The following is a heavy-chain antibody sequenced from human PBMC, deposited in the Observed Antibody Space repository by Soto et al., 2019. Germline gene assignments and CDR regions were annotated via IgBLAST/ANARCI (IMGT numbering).Heavy chain of an antibody. Sequence: APVKVSCKASGYTFTSYAMNWVRQAPGQGLEWMGWISAYNGNTNYAQKLQGRVTMTIDTSTSTAYMELRSLRSDDTAVYYCARGGQWLAHFDYWGQGTLVTVSS. J-gene: IGHJ4*02. V-gene: IGHV1-18*01. D-gene: IGHD6-19*01. CDR3: ARGGQWLAHFDY. CDR1: GYTFTSYA. CDR2: ISAYNGNT.